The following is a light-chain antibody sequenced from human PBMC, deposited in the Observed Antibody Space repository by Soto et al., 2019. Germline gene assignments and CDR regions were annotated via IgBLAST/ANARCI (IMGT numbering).Light chain of an antibody. J-gene: IGKJ1*01. CDR3: QQSYSTPWT. CDR1: QGIRND. CDR2: AAS. V-gene: IGKV1-17*01. Sequence: DIPMSESPSSLSASVCDRVTSTCRASQGIRNDLGWYQQKPGKAPKRLIYAASSLQSGVPSRFSGSGSGTEFTLTISSLQPEDFATYYCQQSYSTPWTFGQGTKVDIK.